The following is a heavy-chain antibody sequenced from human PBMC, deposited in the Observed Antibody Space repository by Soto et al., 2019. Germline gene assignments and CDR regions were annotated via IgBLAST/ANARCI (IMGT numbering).Heavy chain of an antibody. V-gene: IGHV3-74*03. CDR1: GFTFGNYW. Sequence: PGGSLRLSCAASGFTFGNYWMHWVRQAPGKGPEWVSRMTADGRTTQYADSVKGRFTVSRDNAKNMLYLQMNSLRAEDTAVYYWARAEVDYWGPGTLVTVPQ. CDR3: ARAEVDY. CDR2: MTADGRTT. J-gene: IGHJ4*02.